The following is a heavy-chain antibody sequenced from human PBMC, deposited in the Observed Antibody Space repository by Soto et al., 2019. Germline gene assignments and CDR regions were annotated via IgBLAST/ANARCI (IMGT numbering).Heavy chain of an antibody. CDR2: MNPNSGNT. CDR1: GYTFTSYD. CDR3: ARSGQVGNWFDP. J-gene: IGHJ5*02. V-gene: IGHV1-8*01. Sequence: QVQLVQSVAEVKKPGASVKVSCKASGYTFTSYDINWVRQATGQGLEWMGWMNPNSGNTVYAQKFQGRVTMTRNTSIRTAYMELSSLRSEDTAVYYCARSGQVGNWFDPWGQGTLVTVSS. D-gene: IGHD3-3*01.